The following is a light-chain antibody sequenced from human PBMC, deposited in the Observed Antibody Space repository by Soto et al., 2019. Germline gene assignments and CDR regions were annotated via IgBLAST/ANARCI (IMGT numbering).Light chain of an antibody. CDR2: DVT. CDR1: SSDVGGYNY. CDR3: SSYTRSSTPYV. Sequence: QSALTQPASGSGSPGQSITISFTGTSSDVGGYNYVSWYQQHPVKAPKLMIYDVTNRPSGVSDRFSGSKSGNTASLTISGLQAEDEADYYCSSYTRSSTPYVFGTGTKVTVL. V-gene: IGLV2-14*01. J-gene: IGLJ1*01.